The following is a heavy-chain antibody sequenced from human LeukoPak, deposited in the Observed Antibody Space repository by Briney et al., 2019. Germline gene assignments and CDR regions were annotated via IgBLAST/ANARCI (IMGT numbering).Heavy chain of an antibody. V-gene: IGHV4-4*07. CDR2: IYTSGST. CDR3: ARKGYCSSTSCYGRKYFQH. D-gene: IGHD2-2*01. J-gene: IGHJ1*01. Sequence: SETLSLTCTVSGGSISSYYWSWIRQPAGKGLEWIGRIYTSGSTNYNPSLKSRVTMSVDTSKNQFSLKLSSVTAADTAVYYCARKGYCSSTSCYGRKYFQHWGQGTLVTVSS. CDR1: GGSISSYY.